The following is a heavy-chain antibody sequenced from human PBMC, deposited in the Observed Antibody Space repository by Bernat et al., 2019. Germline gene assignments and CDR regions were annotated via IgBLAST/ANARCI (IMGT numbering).Heavy chain of an antibody. CDR1: GFTFSSYG. Sequence: QVQLVESGGGVVQPGRSLRLSCAASGFTFSSYGMHWVRQAPDKGLEWVAVISYDGSNKYYADSVKGRFTISRDNSKNTLYLQMNSLRAEDTAVYYCAKSDGGNSNWFDPWGQGTLVTVSS. V-gene: IGHV3-30*18. CDR3: AKSDGGNSNWFDP. CDR2: ISYDGSNK. D-gene: IGHD4-23*01. J-gene: IGHJ5*02.